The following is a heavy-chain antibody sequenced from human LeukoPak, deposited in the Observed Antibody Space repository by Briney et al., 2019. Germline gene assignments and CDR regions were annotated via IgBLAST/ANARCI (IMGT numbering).Heavy chain of an antibody. CDR2: ISWNSGSI. Sequence: GRSLRLSCAASGFTFDDYAMHWVRQTPGKGLEWVSGISWNSGSIGYADSVKGRFTISRDNAKNSLYLQMNSLRAEDTALYYCAKLGYCSSTSCYLRGAPFDYWGQGTLVTVSS. D-gene: IGHD2-2*01. V-gene: IGHV3-9*01. CDR1: GFTFDDYA. J-gene: IGHJ4*02. CDR3: AKLGYCSSTSCYLRGAPFDY.